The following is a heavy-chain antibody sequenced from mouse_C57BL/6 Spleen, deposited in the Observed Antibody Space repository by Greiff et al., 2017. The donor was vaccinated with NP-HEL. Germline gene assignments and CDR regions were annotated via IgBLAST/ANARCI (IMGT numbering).Heavy chain of an antibody. CDR3: AREGLYYYGSSRAMDY. J-gene: IGHJ4*01. D-gene: IGHD1-1*01. Sequence: VQLQQPGAELVRPGSSVKLSCKASGYTFTSYWMHWVKQRPIQGLEWIGNIDPSDSETHYNQKFKDKATLTVDKSSSTAYMQLSSLTSEDSAVYYCAREGLYYYGSSRAMDYWGQGTSVTVSS. V-gene: IGHV1-52*01. CDR1: GYTFTSYW. CDR2: IDPSDSET.